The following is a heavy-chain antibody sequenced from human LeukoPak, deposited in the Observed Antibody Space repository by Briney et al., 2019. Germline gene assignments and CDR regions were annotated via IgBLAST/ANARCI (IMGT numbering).Heavy chain of an antibody. J-gene: IGHJ6*03. CDR3: LRGGSRQLAPYYYYYMDV. V-gene: IGHV1-2*02. Sequence: ASVKVSCKASGYTFTGYYMHWVRQAPGQGLEWMGWINPNSGGTNYAQKFQGRVTMTRDTSISTAYMELSRLRSDDTAVYYCLRGGSRQLAPYYYYYMDVWGKGTTVTISS. CDR2: INPNSGGT. D-gene: IGHD6-13*01. CDR1: GYTFTGYY.